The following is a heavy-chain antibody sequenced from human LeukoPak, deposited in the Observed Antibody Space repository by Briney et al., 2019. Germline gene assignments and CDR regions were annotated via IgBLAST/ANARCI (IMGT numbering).Heavy chain of an antibody. CDR2: FSWNSGSI. V-gene: IGHV3-9*01. CDR1: GFTFSSYW. J-gene: IGHJ3*02. D-gene: IGHD3-16*02. Sequence: GGSLRLSRAASGFTFSSYWMHWVRQAPGKGLEWVSGFSWNSGSIGYADSVKGRFTISRDNAKNSLYLQMNSLRAEDTALYYCAKDISTWGSYHAFDIWGQGTMVTVSS. CDR3: AKDISTWGSYHAFDI.